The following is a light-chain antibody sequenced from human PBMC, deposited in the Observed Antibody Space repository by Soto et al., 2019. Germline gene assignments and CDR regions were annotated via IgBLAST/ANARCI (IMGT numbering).Light chain of an antibody. Sequence: EVVLTQSPATLSVSPGDRATLSCRASQSVSRNLAWYQQKPGQAPRLLIYGASTRATGVPARFSGSGSATEFALTISRLEPEYFGVYYCQQYGSSGTFGQGTKVEIK. CDR2: GAS. V-gene: IGKV3-15*01. J-gene: IGKJ1*01. CDR1: QSVSRN. CDR3: QQYGSSGT.